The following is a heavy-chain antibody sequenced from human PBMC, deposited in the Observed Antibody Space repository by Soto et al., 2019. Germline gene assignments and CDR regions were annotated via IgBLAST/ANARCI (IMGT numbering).Heavy chain of an antibody. CDR2: MNHNSGEK. J-gene: IGHJ5*02. Sequence: QEQLVQSGAEVKKPGASVKVSCKTSGYTFTDYDINWVRQATGQGLEWIGWMNHNSGEKGYAQKFQGRVTMTMSAPLSTAYLELSSLRSEDTAVYYCARVAVAARPRWYNWFDPWGQGTLVTVSS. D-gene: IGHD2-15*01. CDR1: GYTFTDYD. V-gene: IGHV1-8*01. CDR3: ARVAVAARPRWYNWFDP.